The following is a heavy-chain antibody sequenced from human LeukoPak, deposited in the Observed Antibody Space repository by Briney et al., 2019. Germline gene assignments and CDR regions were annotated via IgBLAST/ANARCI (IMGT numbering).Heavy chain of an antibody. CDR2: IYTSGST. D-gene: IGHD2-2*01. Sequence: SETLSLTCTVSGSISSYYWSWIRQPPGKGLEWIGYIYTSGSTNYNPSLKSRVTISVDTSKHQFSLDLSSVTAADTAVYYCARQKCTSTSCLTKNAFDIWGQGTMVTVSS. V-gene: IGHV4-4*09. CDR1: GSISSYY. J-gene: IGHJ3*02. CDR3: ARQKCTSTSCLTKNAFDI.